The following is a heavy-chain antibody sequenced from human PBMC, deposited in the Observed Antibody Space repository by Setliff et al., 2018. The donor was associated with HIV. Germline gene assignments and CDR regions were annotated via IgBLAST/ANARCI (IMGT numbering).Heavy chain of an antibody. D-gene: IGHD3-22*01. V-gene: IGHV1-69*13. CDR3: ARAAYYDSRDFSDYYYMDV. J-gene: IGHJ6*03. CDR2: IIPVFGTA. Sequence: SVMVSCKASGGALSTYAINWVRQAPGQGLEWVGGIIPVFGTANYAQKLEGRVTITADESTSTAYMELSGLSSEDTAVYYCARAAYYDSRDFSDYYYMDVWGTGTTVTVSS. CDR1: GGALSTYA.